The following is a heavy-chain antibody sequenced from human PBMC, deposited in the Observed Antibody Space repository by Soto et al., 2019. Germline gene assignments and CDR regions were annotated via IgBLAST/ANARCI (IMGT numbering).Heavy chain of an antibody. CDR3: AKDRGGRGNEIDH. V-gene: IGHV3-23*01. CDR2: FDASGNRI. J-gene: IGHJ4*02. CDR1: GFTFSNSA. D-gene: IGHD3-16*01. Sequence: EVQLLEYGGGLVQPGGSLRLSCTASGFTFSNSAMSWVRQAPGKGLEWVSSFDASGNRIYQGDVAKGRFPIPRDNSKNTVFLRMNSLRVDDTATYYCAKDRGGRGNEIDHWGQGTLITVSS.